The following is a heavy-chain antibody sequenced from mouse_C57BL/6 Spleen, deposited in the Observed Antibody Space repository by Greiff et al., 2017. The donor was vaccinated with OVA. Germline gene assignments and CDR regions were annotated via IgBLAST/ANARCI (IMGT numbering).Heavy chain of an antibody. J-gene: IGHJ3*01. CDR3: ARFLTGTGFAY. D-gene: IGHD4-1*01. V-gene: IGHV1-69*01. Sequence: VQLQQSGAELVMPGASVKLSCKASGYTFTSYWMHWVKQRPGQGLEWIGEIDPSDSYTNYNQKFKGKSTLTVDKSSSTAYMQLSSLTSEDSAVYYCARFLTGTGFAYWGQGTLVTVSA. CDR1: GYTFTSYW. CDR2: IDPSDSYT.